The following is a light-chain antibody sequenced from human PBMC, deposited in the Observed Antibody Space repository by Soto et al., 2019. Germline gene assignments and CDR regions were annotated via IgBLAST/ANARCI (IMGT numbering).Light chain of an antibody. J-gene: IGKJ4*01. CDR1: QSVSSSY. V-gene: IGKV3-20*01. CDR2: DAS. Sequence: EIVLTHSPGTLSLSPWERATLSCRASQSVSSSYLAWYQQKPGQAPRLLIYDASSRATGIPDRFSGGGSGTDFTLTISRLEPEDFAVYYCQQFSSYPLTFGGGTKVDIK. CDR3: QQFSSYPLT.